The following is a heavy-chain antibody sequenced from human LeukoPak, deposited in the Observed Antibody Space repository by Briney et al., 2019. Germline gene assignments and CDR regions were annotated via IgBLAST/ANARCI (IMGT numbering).Heavy chain of an antibody. D-gene: IGHD6-19*01. CDR1: GFPFSSYD. J-gene: IGHJ5*02. CDR3: ATSEYSSGWYWFDP. V-gene: IGHV3-48*03. Sequence: GGSLRLSCVASGFPFSSYDMNWVRQAPGKGLEWVSYISSSGNATYYADSVKGRFTISRDNAKNSLYLQMNSLRAEDTAVYYCATSEYSSGWYWFDPWGEGTLVTVSS. CDR2: ISSSGNAT.